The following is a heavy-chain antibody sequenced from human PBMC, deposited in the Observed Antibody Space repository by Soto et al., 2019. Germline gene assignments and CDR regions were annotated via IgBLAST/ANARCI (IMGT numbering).Heavy chain of an antibody. J-gene: IGHJ6*02. D-gene: IGHD3-10*01. V-gene: IGHV4-30-4*01. CDR3: AREPGGSGMDV. Sequence: SETLSLTCTVSGGSISSGDYYWSWIRQPPGKGLEWIGYIYYSGSTYYNPSLKSRVTISVDTSKNQFSLKLSSVTAADTAVYYCAREPGGSGMDVWGQGTTVTVSS. CDR1: GGSISSGDYY. CDR2: IYYSGST.